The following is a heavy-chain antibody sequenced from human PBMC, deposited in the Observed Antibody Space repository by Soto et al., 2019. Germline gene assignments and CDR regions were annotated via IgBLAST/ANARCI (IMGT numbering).Heavy chain of an antibody. Sequence: QMQLVQSGPEVKKPGTSVKVSCKASGFTFTSSAVQWVRQARGQRLEWIGWIVVGSGNTNYAQKFQERVTITRDMSRSTAYMELSSLRSEDTAVYYCAALVGTEGGGYAFDIWGQGTMVTVSS. CDR3: AALVGTEGGGYAFDI. CDR1: GFTFTSSA. V-gene: IGHV1-58*01. J-gene: IGHJ3*02. D-gene: IGHD6-6*01. CDR2: IVVGSGNT.